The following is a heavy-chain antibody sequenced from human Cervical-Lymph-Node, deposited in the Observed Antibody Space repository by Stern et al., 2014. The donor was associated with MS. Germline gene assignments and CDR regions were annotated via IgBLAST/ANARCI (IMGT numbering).Heavy chain of an antibody. Sequence: VQLVESGPGLVKPSETLSLTCNISGGSVTSGSYYWSWIRQPPGKGLEWIGHMFYSGSTDYNPSLQSRVTISVDTSKKQFSLSLSSVTAADTAVYYCARDSYFYGSGSYDHWGQGTLVTVSS. J-gene: IGHJ4*02. CDR1: GGSVTSGSYY. CDR3: ARDSYFYGSGSYDH. CDR2: MFYSGST. V-gene: IGHV4-61*01. D-gene: IGHD3-10*01.